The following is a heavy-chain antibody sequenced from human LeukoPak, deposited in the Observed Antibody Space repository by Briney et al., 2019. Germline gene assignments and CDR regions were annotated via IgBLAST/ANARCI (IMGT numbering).Heavy chain of an antibody. CDR1: GFTFSSYG. CDR2: ISYDGSNK. V-gene: IGHV3-30*18. CDR3: AKDPTELVGATWIDY. D-gene: IGHD1-26*01. Sequence: PGRSLRLSCAASGFTFSSYGMHWVRQAPGKGLEWVAVISYDGSNKYYADSVKGRFTISRDNSKNTLYLQMNSLRAEDTAVYYCAKDPTELVGATWIDYWGQGTLVTVSS. J-gene: IGHJ4*02.